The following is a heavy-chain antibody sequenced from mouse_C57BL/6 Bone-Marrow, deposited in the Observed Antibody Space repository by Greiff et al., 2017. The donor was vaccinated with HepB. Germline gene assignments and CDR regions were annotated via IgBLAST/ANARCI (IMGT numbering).Heavy chain of an antibody. CDR3: ARDQDTTVVALDY. D-gene: IGHD1-1*01. CDR2: ISDGGSYT. Sequence: EVQGVESGGGLVKPGGSLKLSCAASGFTFSSYAMSWVRQTPEKRLEWVATISDGGSYTYYPDNVKGRFTISRDNAKNNLYLQMSHLKSEDTAMYYCARDQDTTVVALDYWGQGTTLTVSS. CDR1: GFTFSSYA. J-gene: IGHJ2*01. V-gene: IGHV5-4*01.